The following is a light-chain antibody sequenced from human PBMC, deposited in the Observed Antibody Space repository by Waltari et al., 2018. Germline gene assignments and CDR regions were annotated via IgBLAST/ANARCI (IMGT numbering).Light chain of an antibody. V-gene: IGLV2-11*01. Sequence: QSALTQPRSVSASPGQSVAISCTGTSSDVGASNYVSWYQHHPGKAPKLIIFDVSKRPSGVPDRFSGSKSGNTASLTISGLQAEDEADYYCSSTAGGYTWVFGGGTKLTVL. CDR2: DVS. CDR1: SSDVGASNY. J-gene: IGLJ3*02. CDR3: SSTAGGYTWV.